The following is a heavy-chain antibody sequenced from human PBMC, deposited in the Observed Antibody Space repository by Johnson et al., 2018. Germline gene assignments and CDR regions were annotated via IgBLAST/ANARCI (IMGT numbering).Heavy chain of an antibody. CDR1: GFTFSSYS. CDR2: ISSSSSYI. Sequence: VQLVESGGGLVKPGGSLRLSCAASGFTFSSYSMNWVRQAPGKGLEWVSSISSSSSYIYYADSVKGRFTISRNNAKNSLYLQMNSLGAEDPAVYYCGRITMGRDGHALDIWGQGTMVSVSS. V-gene: IGHV3-21*01. D-gene: IGHD3-10*01. J-gene: IGHJ3*02. CDR3: GRITMGRDGHALDI.